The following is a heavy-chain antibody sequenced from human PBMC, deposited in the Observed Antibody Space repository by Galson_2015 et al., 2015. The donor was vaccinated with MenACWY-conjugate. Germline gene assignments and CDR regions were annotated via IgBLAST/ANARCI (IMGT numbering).Heavy chain of an antibody. CDR3: ARHRDGYTNDY. Sequence: QSGAEVKKPGESLKIPCKASGYRFSTNWIGWVRQMPGKDLEWMGIIFPADSDTRYSPSFQGLVTISADKSITTAYLQWSSLKASDTAIYYCARHRDGYTNDYWGQGTLVTVSS. D-gene: IGHD5-24*01. CDR1: GYRFSTNW. CDR2: IFPADSDT. J-gene: IGHJ4*02. V-gene: IGHV5-51*01.